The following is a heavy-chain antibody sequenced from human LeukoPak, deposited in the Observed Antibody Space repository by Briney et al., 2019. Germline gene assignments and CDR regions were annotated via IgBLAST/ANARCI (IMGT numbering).Heavy chain of an antibody. CDR2: IKQDGSEK. CDR3: ARADYDFWSGYFVAFDY. V-gene: IGHV3-7*04. D-gene: IGHD3-3*01. Sequence: SGGSLRLSCAASGFTFSSYWMSWVRQAPGKGLEWVANIKQDGSEKYYVDSVKGRFTISRDNAKNSLYLQMNSLRAEDTAVYYCARADYDFWSGYFVAFDYWGQGTLATVSS. CDR1: GFTFSSYW. J-gene: IGHJ4*02.